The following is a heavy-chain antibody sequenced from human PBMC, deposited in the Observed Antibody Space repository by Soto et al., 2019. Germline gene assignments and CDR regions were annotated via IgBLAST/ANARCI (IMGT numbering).Heavy chain of an antibody. V-gene: IGHV3-30-3*01. CDR3: ARDGQTYYYDSSGYYYSKGPYFDD. J-gene: IGHJ4*02. Sequence: GGSLRLSCAASGFTFSSYAMHWVRQAPGKGLEWVAVISYDGSNKYYADSVKGRFTISRDNSKNTLYLQMNSLRAEDTAVYYCARDGQTYYYDSSGYYYSKGPYFDDWGQGTLVTVSS. D-gene: IGHD3-22*01. CDR2: ISYDGSNK. CDR1: GFTFSSYA.